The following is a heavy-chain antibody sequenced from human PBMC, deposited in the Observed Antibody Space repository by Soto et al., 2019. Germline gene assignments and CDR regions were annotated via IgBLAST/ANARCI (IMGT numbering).Heavy chain of an antibody. V-gene: IGHV1-8*01. Sequence: QVQLVQSGAEVKKPGASVKVSCKASGYTFTSYDINWVRQATGQGLEYLGWMNPNSGNTGYVQKFQGRVTMTRDTSISTAYMELSSLGSEDTAGYFCARGVKYGAYSRWFDPWGQGTLVTVSS. CDR1: GYTFTSYD. D-gene: IGHD4-17*01. CDR2: MNPNSGNT. CDR3: ARGVKYGAYSRWFDP. J-gene: IGHJ5*02.